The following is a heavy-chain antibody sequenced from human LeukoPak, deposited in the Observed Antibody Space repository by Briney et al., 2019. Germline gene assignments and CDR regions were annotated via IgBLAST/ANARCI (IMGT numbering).Heavy chain of an antibody. D-gene: IGHD5-12*01. V-gene: IGHV4-34*01. CDR3: ARGGVVATPNWFDP. Sequence: TGGSLRLSCAASGFTFSSYGMSWVRQAPGKGLEWIGEINHSGSTNYNPSLKSRVTISVDTSKNQFSLKLSSVTAADTAVYYCARGGVVATPNWFDPWGQGTLVTVSS. CDR2: INHSGST. CDR1: GFTFSSYG. J-gene: IGHJ5*02.